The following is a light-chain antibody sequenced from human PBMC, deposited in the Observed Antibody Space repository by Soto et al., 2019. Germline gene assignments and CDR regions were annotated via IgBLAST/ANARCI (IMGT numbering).Light chain of an antibody. V-gene: IGKV3-20*01. CDR1: QSISSDF. J-gene: IGKJ3*01. CDR2: GAS. Sequence: EIVLTQSPDTLSVSPGEGVTLSCRASQSISSDFLVWYQQKPGQAPRLLIYGASRRATGIPDRFSGSGSGTDFILTISRLEPEDFAVYYCQHYDNTPPSVTFGPGTKVDIK. CDR3: QHYDNTPPSVT.